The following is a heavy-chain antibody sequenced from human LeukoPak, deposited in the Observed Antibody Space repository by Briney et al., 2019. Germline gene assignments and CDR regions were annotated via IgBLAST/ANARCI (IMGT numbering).Heavy chain of an antibody. D-gene: IGHD4-17*01. V-gene: IGHV3-48*01. CDR1: GFTFSSYA. CDR3: ARVDGDYIRPHWYFDL. CDR2: ISSSSSTI. J-gene: IGHJ2*01. Sequence: GGSLRLSCAASGFTFSSYAMSWVRQAPGKGLEWVSYISSSSSTIYYADSVKGRFTISRDNAKNSLYLQMNSLRAEDTAVYYCARVDGDYIRPHWYFDLWGRGTLVTVSS.